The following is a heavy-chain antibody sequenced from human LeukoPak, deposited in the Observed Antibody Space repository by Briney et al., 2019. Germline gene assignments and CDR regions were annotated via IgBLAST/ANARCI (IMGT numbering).Heavy chain of an antibody. CDR2: ISGSGGST. Sequence: GGSLRLSCAASGFPFSDYGMYWVRQAPGKGLEWVSAISGSGGSTYYADSVKGRFTISRDNSKNTLYLQMNSLRAEDTAVYYCAKGGRVVVVVAATYFDYWGQGTLVTVSS. CDR3: AKGGRVVVVVAATYFDY. J-gene: IGHJ4*02. V-gene: IGHV3-23*01. D-gene: IGHD2-15*01. CDR1: GFPFSDYG.